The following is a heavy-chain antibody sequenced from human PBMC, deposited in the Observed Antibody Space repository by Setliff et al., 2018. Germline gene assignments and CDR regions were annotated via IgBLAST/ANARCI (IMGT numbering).Heavy chain of an antibody. D-gene: IGHD2-2*01. Sequence: ASVKVSCKASGYTFTNYAIGWVRQAPGQGLEWMGWISAYTGNTYYAPRLQGRVTMTTDTSTTTAYLELRSLTSDDTAVYYCSRLVRYCTQTSCQRASGDDYWGQGTLVTVSS. J-gene: IGHJ4*02. CDR1: GYTFTNYA. CDR2: ISAYTGNT. CDR3: SRLVRYCTQTSCQRASGDDY. V-gene: IGHV1-18*01.